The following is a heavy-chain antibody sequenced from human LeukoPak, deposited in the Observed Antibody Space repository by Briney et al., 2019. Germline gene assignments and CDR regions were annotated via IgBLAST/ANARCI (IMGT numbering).Heavy chain of an antibody. Sequence: SETLSLTCTVSGGSISSYYWSWIRQPPGKGLEWIGYIYYSGSTNYNPSLKSRDTISVDTSKNQFSLKLSSVTAADTAVYYCAREDPIGAFDIWGQGTMVTVSS. CDR3: AREDPIGAFDI. CDR1: GGSISSYY. V-gene: IGHV4-59*01. CDR2: IYYSGST. J-gene: IGHJ3*02.